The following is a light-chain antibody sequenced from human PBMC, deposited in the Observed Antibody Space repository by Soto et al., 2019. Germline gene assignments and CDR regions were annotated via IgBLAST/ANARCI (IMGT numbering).Light chain of an antibody. CDR3: GTWDSSLSAGV. J-gene: IGLJ2*01. CDR1: SSNIRNNY. Sequence: QSVLTQPPSVSAAPGQKVTISCSGSSSNIRNNYVSWYQQLPETAPKLLIYENDKRPSGIPDRFSGAKSGTSGTLGITGLQTGDEADYYCGTWDSSLSAGVFGGGTKITVL. CDR2: END. V-gene: IGLV1-51*02.